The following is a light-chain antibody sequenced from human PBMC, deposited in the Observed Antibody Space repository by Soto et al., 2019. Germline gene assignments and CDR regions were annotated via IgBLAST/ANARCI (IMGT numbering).Light chain of an antibody. CDR3: QQYNNWPSGT. CDR1: QSVRSN. V-gene: IGKV3-15*01. Sequence: EIVMTQSPATLSVSPGERATLSCRASQSVRSNLAWYQQKPGQAPRLLIYGASTRATGIPARFSGSGSGTEFTLTISSLQSEDFAVYYCQQYNNWPSGTFGQGTKLEIK. J-gene: IGKJ2*01. CDR2: GAS.